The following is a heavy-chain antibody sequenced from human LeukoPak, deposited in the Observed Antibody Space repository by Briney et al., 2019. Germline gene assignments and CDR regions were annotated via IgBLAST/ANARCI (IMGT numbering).Heavy chain of an antibody. J-gene: IGHJ4*02. CDR3: ASLPITIFGSYFDY. Sequence: SVKVSCKASGGTFSSYAISWVRQAPGQGLEWMGGIIPIFGSANYAQKFQGRVTITADESTSTAYMELSSLRSEDTAVYYCASLPITIFGSYFDYWGQGTLVTVSS. CDR1: GGTFSSYA. D-gene: IGHD3-3*01. V-gene: IGHV1-69*01. CDR2: IIPIFGSA.